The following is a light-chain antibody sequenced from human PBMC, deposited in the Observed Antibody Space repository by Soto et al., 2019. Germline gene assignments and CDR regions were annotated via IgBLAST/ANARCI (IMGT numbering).Light chain of an antibody. V-gene: IGLV7-46*02. Sequence: QAVVTQEPSLTVSPGGTVTLTCGSSTGAVTSGHYPFWFQQKPGQAPRTLIYDTINKHAWTPARFSASLLGGKAALTLLGAQPEEEAEYYCLLSYLGPAVRRVFGGGTKVTVL. CDR2: DTI. J-gene: IGLJ2*01. CDR3: LLSYLGPAVRRV. CDR1: TGAVTSGHY.